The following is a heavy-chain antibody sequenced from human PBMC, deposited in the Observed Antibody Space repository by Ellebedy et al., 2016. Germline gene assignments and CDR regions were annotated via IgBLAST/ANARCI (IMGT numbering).Heavy chain of an antibody. V-gene: IGHV3-66*01. CDR1: GFTVSRSY. CDR3: ARDEERYSDGYNTYYYGMDV. Sequence: GESLKISXSASGFTVSRSYMNWVRQAPGKGLEWVSLIHSSGTTFYADSVKGRFIISRDNSKNTLYLQMNSLRAEDTAVYYCARDEERYSDGYNTYYYGMDVWGQGTTVTVSS. J-gene: IGHJ6*02. D-gene: IGHD5-18*01. CDR2: IHSSGTT.